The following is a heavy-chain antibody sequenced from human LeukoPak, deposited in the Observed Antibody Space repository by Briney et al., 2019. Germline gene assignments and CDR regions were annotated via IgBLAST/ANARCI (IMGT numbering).Heavy chain of an antibody. J-gene: IGHJ5*02. D-gene: IGHD2-21*02. CDR3: ARSYCGGDCYSVYWFDP. CDR1: GGSISSGDYY. Sequence: SETLSLTCTVSGGSISSGDYYWSWIRQPPGKGLEWIGYIYYSGGTYYNPSLKSRVTISVDTSKNQFSLKLSSVTAADTAVYYCARSYCGGDCYSVYWFDPWGQGTLVTVSS. V-gene: IGHV4-30-4*01. CDR2: IYYSGGT.